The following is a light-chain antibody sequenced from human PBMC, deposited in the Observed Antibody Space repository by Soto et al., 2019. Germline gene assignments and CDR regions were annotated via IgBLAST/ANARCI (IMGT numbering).Light chain of an antibody. Sequence: QSVLTQPPSVSGAPGQRVTISCTGSSSNIGAGYDVHWYQQLPGTAPKLLIYGNSNRPSGVPDRFSGSKSGTSASLAITGLQAEDEADHYCKSYDSSLSGWVFGGGTKLTVL. V-gene: IGLV1-40*01. CDR2: GNS. J-gene: IGLJ3*02. CDR1: SSNIGAGYD. CDR3: KSYDSSLSGWV.